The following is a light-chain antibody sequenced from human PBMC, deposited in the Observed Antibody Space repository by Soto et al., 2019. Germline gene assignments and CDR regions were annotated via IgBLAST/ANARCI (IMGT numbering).Light chain of an antibody. CDR1: SSDVGGYNY. CDR3: CSYAGSYTWV. CDR2: DVT. J-gene: IGLJ1*01. V-gene: IGLV2-11*01. Sequence: QSALTQPRSVSGSPGQSVTISCTGTSSDVGGYNYVSWYEQHPVKAPKLMIYDVTKLPSGVPDRFSGSKSGNTASLTISGLHAEDEADYYCCSYAGSYTWVFGTGTTVTVL.